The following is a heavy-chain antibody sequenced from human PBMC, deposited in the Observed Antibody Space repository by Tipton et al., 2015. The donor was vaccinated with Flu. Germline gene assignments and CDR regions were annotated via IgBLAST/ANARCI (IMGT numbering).Heavy chain of an antibody. J-gene: IGHJ4*02. V-gene: IGHV4-59*05. D-gene: IGHD3-10*02. Sequence: TLSLTCTVSGGSVNGYFWSWIRQPPGKGLEWIGGLSYSGSTYYNPSLRSRVVISVDTSKSQFSLMLKSVTAADTAVYYCARLSYYDVDLKNFYFDYWGQGALVTVSS. CDR3: ARLSYYDVDLKNFYFDY. CDR1: GGSVNGYF. CDR2: LSYSGST.